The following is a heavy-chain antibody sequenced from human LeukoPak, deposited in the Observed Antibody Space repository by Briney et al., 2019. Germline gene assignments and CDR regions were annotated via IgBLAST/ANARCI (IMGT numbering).Heavy chain of an antibody. Sequence: SSETLSLTCTVSGGSISSGGYYWSWIRQHPGKGLEWIGYIYYSGSTYYNPSLKSRVTISVDTSKNQFSLNLSSVTAADTAVYYCARAGLSFDYWGQGALVTVSS. V-gene: IGHV4-31*03. J-gene: IGHJ4*02. D-gene: IGHD3/OR15-3a*01. CDR3: ARAGLSFDY. CDR1: GGSISSGGYY. CDR2: IYYSGST.